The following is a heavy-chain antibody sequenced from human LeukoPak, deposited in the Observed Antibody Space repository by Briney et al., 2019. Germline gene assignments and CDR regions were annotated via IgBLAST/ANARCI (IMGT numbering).Heavy chain of an antibody. CDR2: IYYSGST. J-gene: IGHJ3*02. D-gene: IGHD3-9*01. CDR1: GGSISSSSYY. Sequence: SETLSLTCTVSGGSISSSSYYWGWIRQPPGKGLEWIGSIYYSGSTYYNPSLKSRVTISVDTSKNQFSLKLSSVTAADTAVYYCARRVRCRGNYDILTGLTLMQYAFDIWGQGTMVTVSS. V-gene: IGHV4-39*01. CDR3: ARRVRCRGNYDILTGLTLMQYAFDI.